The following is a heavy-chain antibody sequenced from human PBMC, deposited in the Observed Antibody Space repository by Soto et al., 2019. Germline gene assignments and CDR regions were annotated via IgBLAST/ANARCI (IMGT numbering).Heavy chain of an antibody. J-gene: IGHJ4*02. D-gene: IGHD3-3*01. Sequence: DVQLLESGGDLVQPGGSLRLSCAASGFTFSSYAMSWVRQAPGKGLEWVSSMSGAGRSSYDADSVKGRFTISRDNSKNTHDLQMNNLRAEDTALYYCAKGPIFGVENIYDYWGQGNLVTVSS. CDR3: AKGPIFGVENIYDY. CDR1: GFTFSSYA. V-gene: IGHV3-23*01. CDR2: MSGAGRSS.